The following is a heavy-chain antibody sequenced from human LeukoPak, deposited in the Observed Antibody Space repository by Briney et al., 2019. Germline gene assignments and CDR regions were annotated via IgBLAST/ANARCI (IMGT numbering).Heavy chain of an antibody. Sequence: PGGSLRLSCAASGFTFSSYSMNWVRQAPGKGLEWVSSISSSSSYIYSADSVKGRFTISRDNAKNSLYLQMNSLRVEDTAVYYCARDQSSVAGTTYNWFDPWGQGTLVTVSS. J-gene: IGHJ5*02. CDR2: ISSSSSYI. V-gene: IGHV3-21*01. D-gene: IGHD6-19*01. CDR1: GFTFSSYS. CDR3: ARDQSSVAGTTYNWFDP.